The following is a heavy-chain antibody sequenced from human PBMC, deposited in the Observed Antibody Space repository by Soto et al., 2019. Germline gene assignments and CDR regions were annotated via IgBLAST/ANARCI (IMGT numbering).Heavy chain of an antibody. Sequence: PSETLSLTCTVSGGSISSEGYYWSWFRQLPGKGLEWIGDIYYGGTTYHNPSLRSRLTISGDASKNQFSLKLSSVTDADTALYYCARGRGYRYGPYYFDYWGQGTLVTVSS. CDR2: IYYGGTT. V-gene: IGHV4-31*03. D-gene: IGHD5-18*01. CDR1: GGSISSEGYY. J-gene: IGHJ4*02. CDR3: ARGRGYRYGPYYFDY.